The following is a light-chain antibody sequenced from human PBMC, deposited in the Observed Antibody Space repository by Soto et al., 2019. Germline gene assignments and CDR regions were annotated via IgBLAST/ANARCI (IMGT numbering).Light chain of an antibody. CDR1: QSIGSW. Sequence: DVQMTQSPSTLSAFVGDRVTITCRASQSIGSWLSWYQLKPRKAPKLMIYEASNLESGVPSRFSGSGYGTEFTLTISSLQPDDFATYFCQQYSDYSHYTFGQGTKLDIK. J-gene: IGKJ2*01. V-gene: IGKV1-5*03. CDR2: EAS. CDR3: QQYSDYSHYT.